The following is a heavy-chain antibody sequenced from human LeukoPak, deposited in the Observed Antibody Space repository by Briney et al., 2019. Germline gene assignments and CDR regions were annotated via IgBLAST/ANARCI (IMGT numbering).Heavy chain of an antibody. CDR2: LSAYSGNT. CDR1: GYTFTSYG. Sequence: ASVKVSCKASGYTFTSYGISWARQAPGQGLEWMGWLSAYSGNTNYAQKLQDRLTMTTDTSTTTAYMELKSLRSDDTAVYYCAPTRGADILTGRGVHYWGQGTLVTVSS. CDR3: APTRGADILTGRGVHY. J-gene: IGHJ4*02. D-gene: IGHD3-9*01. V-gene: IGHV1-18*01.